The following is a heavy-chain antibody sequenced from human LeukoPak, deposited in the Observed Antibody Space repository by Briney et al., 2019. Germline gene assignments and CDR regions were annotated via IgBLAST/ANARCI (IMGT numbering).Heavy chain of an antibody. Sequence: GGSLRLSCAASGFTFSSYGMHWVRQAPGKGLEWVAFIRYDGSNKYYADSVKGRFTISRDNSKNTLYLQMNSLRAEDTAVYYCAKGAYCSSTCCYTRSVEYFQHWGQGTLVTVSS. CDR3: AKGAYCSSTCCYTRSVEYFQH. V-gene: IGHV3-30*02. D-gene: IGHD2-2*02. J-gene: IGHJ1*01. CDR2: IRYDGSNK. CDR1: GFTFSSYG.